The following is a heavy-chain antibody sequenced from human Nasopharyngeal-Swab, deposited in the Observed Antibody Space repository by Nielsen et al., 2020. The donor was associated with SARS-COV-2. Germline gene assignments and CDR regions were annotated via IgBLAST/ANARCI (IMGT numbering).Heavy chain of an antibody. Sequence: WVRQAPGQGLEWMGWISVYNGQTSYAQKLQGRVFLTTDTSTSTAYMELRSLRSDDTAVYYCARGFGELSPPWGQGTLVTVSS. J-gene: IGHJ5*02. V-gene: IGHV1-18*01. CDR3: ARGFGELSPP. D-gene: IGHD3-10*01. CDR2: ISVYNGQT.